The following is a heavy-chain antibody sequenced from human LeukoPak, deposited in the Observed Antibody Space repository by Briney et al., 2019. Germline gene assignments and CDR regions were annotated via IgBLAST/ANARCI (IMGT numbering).Heavy chain of an antibody. CDR1: GYTFTGYY. V-gene: IGHV1-2*02. Sequence: GASVKVSCKASGYTFTGYYMHWVRQAPGQGLEWMGWINPNSGGTNCAQKFQGRVTMTRDTSISTAYMELSRLRSDDTAVYYCARATKRFLEWFTAFDYWGQGTLVTVSS. J-gene: IGHJ4*02. CDR3: ARATKRFLEWFTAFDY. CDR2: INPNSGGT. D-gene: IGHD3-3*01.